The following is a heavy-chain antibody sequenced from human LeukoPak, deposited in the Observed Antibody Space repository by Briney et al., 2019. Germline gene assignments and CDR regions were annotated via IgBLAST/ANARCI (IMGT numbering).Heavy chain of an antibody. CDR2: VSKSGNST. CDR3: AKSYVQWLRFDC. D-gene: IGHD5-12*01. Sequence: HPGGSLRLSCAASGFTFSSHAMSWVRQAPGKGLEWVSTVSKSGNSTFYADSAKGRVTISRDNSKTTLYLDMNPLRAEYTAVYYCAKSYVQWLRFDCWGQGTLVTVSS. J-gene: IGHJ4*02. V-gene: IGHV3-23*01. CDR1: GFTFSSHA.